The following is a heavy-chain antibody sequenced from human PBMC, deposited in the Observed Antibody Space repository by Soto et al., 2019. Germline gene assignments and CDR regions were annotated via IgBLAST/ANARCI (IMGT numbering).Heavy chain of an antibody. CDR1: GFTFNNYA. V-gene: IGHV3-23*01. CDR2: VSGSGGRT. J-gene: IGHJ3*02. D-gene: IGHD4-17*01. CDR3: ASGYGDYVPDAFDI. Sequence: EVQLLESGGGLVQPGGSLRLSCAAAGFTFNNYAMSWVRQAPGKGLEWVSTVSGSGGRTYYADYVKGRFTISRDNVKNTLYLQMNSLRAEDTAVYYCASGYGDYVPDAFDIWGQGTMVTVSS.